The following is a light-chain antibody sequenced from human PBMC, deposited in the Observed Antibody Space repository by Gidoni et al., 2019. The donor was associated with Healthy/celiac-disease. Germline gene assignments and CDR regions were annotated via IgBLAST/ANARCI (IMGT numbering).Light chain of an antibody. CDR2: GAY. V-gene: IGKV3-20*01. CDR1: QSISSSY. J-gene: IGKJ5*01. Sequence: ELVLTQSPGTLSLSPGERATLSCRASQSISSSYLAWHQQKPGQAPRLLISGAYNRATGIPDRFSGGRSGTDFTLTITRLEPEDFAVYYCQQYGSPSITFGQGTRLEIK. CDR3: QQYGSPSIT.